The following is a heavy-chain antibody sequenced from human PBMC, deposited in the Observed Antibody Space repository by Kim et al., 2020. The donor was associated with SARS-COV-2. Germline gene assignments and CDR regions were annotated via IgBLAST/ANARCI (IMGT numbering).Heavy chain of an antibody. J-gene: IGHJ4*02. V-gene: IGHV3-48*03. D-gene: IGHD6-13*01. Sequence: GGSLRLSCAASGFTFSSFEMNWVRQAPGKGLEWVSYISRTGSDVYYADSVKGRFTISRDNAKNSLFLQMNSLRAEDTAVYYCARDGTHSSSWYRKRKFDYWGQGTLVTVSS. CDR2: ISRTGSDV. CDR1: GFTFSSFE. CDR3: ARDGTHSSSWYRKRKFDY.